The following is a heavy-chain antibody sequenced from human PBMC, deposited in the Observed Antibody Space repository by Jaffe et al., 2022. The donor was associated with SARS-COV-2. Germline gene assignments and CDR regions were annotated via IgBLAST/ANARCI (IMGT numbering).Heavy chain of an antibody. J-gene: IGHJ5*02. CDR3: ARQAINNYYVNWFDP. CDR1: GYDFTRYW. Sequence: EVQLVQSGAEVKKPGESLKISCKASGYDFTRYWIGWVRQMPGKGLEWMGVIYAGGSETRYSPSFQGQVTISVDKSISTAYLHWSRLKTSDTALYYCARQAINNYYVNWFDPWGQGTLVTVSS. CDR2: IYAGGSET. V-gene: IGHV5-51*01. D-gene: IGHD3-16*01.